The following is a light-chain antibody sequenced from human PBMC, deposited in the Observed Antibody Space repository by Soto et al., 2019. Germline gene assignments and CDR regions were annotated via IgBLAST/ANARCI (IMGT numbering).Light chain of an antibody. Sequence: DIQMTQSPPSLSASVGDRVTITCRASQSIGKHLNWYQQKPGKAPKFLIYSVSSLQSGVPSRFSGSGSGTDFTLTINSLQPEDFATYYCQQGYTSSITFGQGTRLEIK. CDR2: SVS. CDR1: QSIGKH. J-gene: IGKJ5*01. CDR3: QQGYTSSIT. V-gene: IGKV1-39*01.